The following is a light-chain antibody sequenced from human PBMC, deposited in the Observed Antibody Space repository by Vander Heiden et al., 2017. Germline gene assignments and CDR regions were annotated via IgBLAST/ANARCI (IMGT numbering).Light chain of an antibody. V-gene: IGLV3-25*02. Sequence: SYELTQPPSVSVSPGQTARITCPGDALPKQYAFWYQQKPGQAPVLVIYKDSEMPAGIPERFSGSRSGTTVTLTISGVHAEEEADYYCQSSDSSGTAQVFGGGTKLTVL. CDR2: KDS. CDR1: ALPKQY. J-gene: IGLJ3*02. CDR3: QSSDSSGTAQV.